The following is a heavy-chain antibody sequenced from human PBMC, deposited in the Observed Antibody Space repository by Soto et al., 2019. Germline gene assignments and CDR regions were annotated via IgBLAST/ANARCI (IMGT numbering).Heavy chain of an antibody. CDR2: LHSSGST. J-gene: IGHJ5*02. CDR3: ARGRARVPTVRGLILQFSYFDP. D-gene: IGHD3-10*01. CDR1: GDSIRAHY. V-gene: IGHV4-4*07. Sequence: QVQLQESGPGLVKPSETLSLTCTVSGDSIRAHYWSWIRQADGQGLEWIGRLHSSGSTDYNPSLKSRVNISADTSRNQFSLKLASLTAAGTAVYYWARGRARVPTVRGLILQFSYFDPWGQGALVTVSS.